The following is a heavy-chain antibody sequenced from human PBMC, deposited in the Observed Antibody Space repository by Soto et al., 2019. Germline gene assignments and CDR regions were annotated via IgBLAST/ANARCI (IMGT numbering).Heavy chain of an antibody. CDR1: GGSIRSNY. V-gene: IGHV4-4*07. J-gene: IGHJ6*02. D-gene: IGHD1-26*01. Sequence: PSETLSLTCNVSGGSIRSNYWSWIRQPAGKALEWIGRIYTSGTTNYNPSLKSRATMLIDTSKNQFSLILSSVTAADTGVYYCAREGARGFGRDVWGQGTTVT. CDR3: AREGARGFGRDV. CDR2: IYTSGTT.